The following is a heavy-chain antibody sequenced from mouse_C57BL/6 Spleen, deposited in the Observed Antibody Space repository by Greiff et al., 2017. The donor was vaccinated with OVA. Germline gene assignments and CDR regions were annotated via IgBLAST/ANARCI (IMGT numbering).Heavy chain of an antibody. D-gene: IGHD1-1*01. Sequence: VKLQESGAELVRPGASVTLSCKASGYTFTDYEMHWVKQTPVHGLEWIGAIDPETGGTAYNQKFKGKAILTADKSSSTAYMELRSLTSEDSAVYYCTRRGYYGSSFDYWGQGTTLTVSS. J-gene: IGHJ2*01. CDR3: TRRGYYGSSFDY. V-gene: IGHV1-15*01. CDR2: IDPETGGT. CDR1: GYTFTDYE.